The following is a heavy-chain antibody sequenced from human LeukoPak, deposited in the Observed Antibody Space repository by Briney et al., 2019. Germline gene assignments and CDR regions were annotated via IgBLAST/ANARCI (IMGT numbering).Heavy chain of an antibody. CDR3: ARDNYDILTGYYPAFDI. Sequence: GGSLRLSCAASGFTFSSYWMSWVRQAPGKGLEWVANIKQDGSEKYYVDSVKGRFTISRDNAKNSLYLQMNSLRAEDTAVYYCARDNYDILTGYYPAFDIWGQGTMVTVSS. D-gene: IGHD3-9*01. J-gene: IGHJ3*02. CDR2: IKQDGSEK. CDR1: GFTFSSYW. V-gene: IGHV3-7*01.